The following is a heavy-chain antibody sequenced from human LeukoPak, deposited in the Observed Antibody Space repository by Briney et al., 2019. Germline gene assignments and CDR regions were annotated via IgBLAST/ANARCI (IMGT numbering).Heavy chain of an antibody. V-gene: IGHV1-69*13. CDR3: ARDAGGGNSDYYYYYGMDV. CDR2: IIPISGTA. J-gene: IGHJ6*02. D-gene: IGHD4-23*01. CDR1: GGTFSSYA. Sequence: SVKVSCKASGGTFSSYAISWVRQAPGQGLEWMGGIIPISGTANYAQKFQGRVTITADESTSTAYMELSSLRSEDTAVYYCARDAGGGNSDYYYYYGMDVWGQGTTVTVSS.